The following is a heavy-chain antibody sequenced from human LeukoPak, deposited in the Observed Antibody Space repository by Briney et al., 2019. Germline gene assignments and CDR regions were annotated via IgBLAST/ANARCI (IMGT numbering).Heavy chain of an antibody. CDR2: IYYSGST. Sequence: SETLSLTCTVSGGSISSYYWGWIRQPPGKGLEWIGSIYYSGSTYYNPSLKSRVTISVDTSKNQFSLKLSSVTAADTAVYYCARVTPGWDAFDIWGQGTMVTVSS. D-gene: IGHD5-24*01. CDR1: GGSISSYY. V-gene: IGHV4-39*07. CDR3: ARVTPGWDAFDI. J-gene: IGHJ3*02.